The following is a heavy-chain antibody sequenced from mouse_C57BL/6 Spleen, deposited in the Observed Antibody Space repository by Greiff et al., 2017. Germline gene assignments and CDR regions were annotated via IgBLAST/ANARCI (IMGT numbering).Heavy chain of an antibody. CDR1: GYSITSGYY. V-gene: IGHV3-6*01. Sequence: ESGPGLVKPSQSLSLTCSVTGYSITSGYYWNWIRQFPGNKLEWMGYISYDGSNNYNPSLKNRISITRDTSKNQFFLKLNSVTTEDTATYYCAREDSNSYYWGQGTTLTVSS. D-gene: IGHD2-5*01. J-gene: IGHJ2*01. CDR2: ISYDGSN. CDR3: AREDSNSYY.